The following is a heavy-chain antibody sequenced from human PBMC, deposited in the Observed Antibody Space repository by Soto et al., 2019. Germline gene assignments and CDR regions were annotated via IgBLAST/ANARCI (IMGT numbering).Heavy chain of an antibody. CDR1: GFTFSSYA. D-gene: IGHD1-26*01. Sequence: PGGSLRLSCAASGFTFSSYAMHWVRQAPGKGLEWVAVISYDASNKYYADSVKGRFTISRDNSKNTLYLQMNSLRAEDTAVYYSARHPPLRWDAEHYPHGMHVSGQGTTVKVSS. CDR2: ISYDASNK. V-gene: IGHV3-30-3*01. J-gene: IGHJ6*02. CDR3: ARHPPLRWDAEHYPHGMHV.